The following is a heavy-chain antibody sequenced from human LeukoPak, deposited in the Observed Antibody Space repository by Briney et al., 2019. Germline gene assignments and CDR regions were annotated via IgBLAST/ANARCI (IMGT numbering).Heavy chain of an antibody. CDR3: ATALYGSGSYRLTPGYYYYGMDV. D-gene: IGHD3-10*01. Sequence: GASVKVSCKVSGYTLTELSMHWVRQAPGKGLEWMGGFDPEDGETIYAQKFQGRGTMTEDTSTDTAYMELSSLRSEDTAVYYCATALYGSGSYRLTPGYYYYGMDVWGQGTTVTVSS. V-gene: IGHV1-24*01. CDR1: GYTLTELS. CDR2: FDPEDGET. J-gene: IGHJ6*02.